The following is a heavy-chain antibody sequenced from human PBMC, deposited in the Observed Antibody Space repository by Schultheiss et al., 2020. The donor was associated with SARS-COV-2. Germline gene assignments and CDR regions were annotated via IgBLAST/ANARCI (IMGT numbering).Heavy chain of an antibody. Sequence: GESLKISCAASGFTFSTYEMNWVRQAPGKGLEWVSYISSSGGTIYYADSVKGRFTISRDNAENSLHLQMNSLRVEDTAVYYCARWLTAAGTGWFDPWGQGTLVTVSS. V-gene: IGHV3-48*03. D-gene: IGHD6-13*01. J-gene: IGHJ5*02. CDR2: ISSSGGTI. CDR1: GFTFSTYE. CDR3: ARWLTAAGTGWFDP.